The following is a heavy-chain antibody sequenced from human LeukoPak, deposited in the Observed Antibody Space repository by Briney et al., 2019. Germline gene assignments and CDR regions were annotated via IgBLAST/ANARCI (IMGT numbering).Heavy chain of an antibody. V-gene: IGHV1-69*06. CDR2: IIPIFGTA. CDR1: GGTFSSYA. CDR3: AEGRDCSGGSCWFDY. D-gene: IGHD2-15*01. J-gene: IGHJ4*02. Sequence: SVKVSCKASGGTFSSYAISWVRQAPGQGLEWMGGIIPIFGTAGYAQKFQGRVTITADKSTSTAYMELSSLRSEDTAVYYCAEGRDCSGGSCWFDYWGQGTLVTVSS.